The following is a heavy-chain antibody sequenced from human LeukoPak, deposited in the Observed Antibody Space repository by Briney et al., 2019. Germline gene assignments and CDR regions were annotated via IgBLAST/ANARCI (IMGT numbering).Heavy chain of an antibody. CDR1: GGSISSSSSY. J-gene: IGHJ4*02. Sequence: SETLSLTCSVSGGSISSSSSYWGWIRQPPGKGLEWIGSIYYSGSTYYNPSLKSRVTISVDTSKNQFSLKLGSVTAADTAVYYCARQSSGWYDYWGQGTLVIVSS. D-gene: IGHD6-19*01. V-gene: IGHV4-39*01. CDR3: ARQSSGWYDY. CDR2: IYYSGST.